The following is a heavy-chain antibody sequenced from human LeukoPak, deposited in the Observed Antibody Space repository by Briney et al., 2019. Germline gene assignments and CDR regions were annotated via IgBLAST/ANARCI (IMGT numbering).Heavy chain of an antibody. J-gene: IGHJ6*03. V-gene: IGHV3-23*01. Sequence: PGGSLRLSCAASGFAFSSYAMIWVRQAPGKGLEWVSGISGNDGSTFYADSVKGRFTISRDNSKNTLYLQMNSLRVEDTAVYYCAKRCTGTTGAPCWHHYYYYMDDWGKGTTVTVSS. CDR3: AKRCTGTTGAPCWHHYYYYMDD. CDR1: GFAFSSYA. D-gene: IGHD2-8*02. CDR2: ISGNDGST.